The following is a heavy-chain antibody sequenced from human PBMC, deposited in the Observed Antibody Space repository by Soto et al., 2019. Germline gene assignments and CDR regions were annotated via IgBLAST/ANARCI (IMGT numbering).Heavy chain of an antibody. J-gene: IGHJ4*02. CDR2: IYYSGST. CDR1: GGSISSYY. D-gene: IGHD3-9*01. CDR3: ARVSFTGLTRVVDY. V-gene: IGHV4-59*01. Sequence: SETLSLTCTVSGGSISSYYWSWMRQPPGKGLEWIGYIYYSGSTNYNPSLKSRVTISVDTSKNQFSLKLSSVTAADTAVYYCARVSFTGLTRVVDYWGQGTLVTVSS.